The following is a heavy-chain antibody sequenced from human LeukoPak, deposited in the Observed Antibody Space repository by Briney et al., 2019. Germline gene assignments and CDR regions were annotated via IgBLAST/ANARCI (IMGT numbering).Heavy chain of an antibody. J-gene: IGHJ4*02. V-gene: IGHV4-30-4*01. CDR1: GGSISSGDYY. CDR2: IYYSGST. Sequence: SETLSLTCTVSGGSISSGDYYWSWIRQPPGKGLEWIGYIYYSGSTYYNPSLKSRVTISVDTSKNQFSLKLSSVTAADTAVYNCARTTVTLIDYWGQGTLVTVSS. CDR3: ARTTVTLIDY. D-gene: IGHD4-17*01.